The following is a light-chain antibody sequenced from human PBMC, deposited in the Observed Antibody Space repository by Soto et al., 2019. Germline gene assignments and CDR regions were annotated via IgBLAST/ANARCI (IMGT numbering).Light chain of an antibody. Sequence: QSALTQPASVSGSPGQSITISCTGTISDVGSYNYVSWYQQHPGKAPKLMIYEVSNRPSGVSNRFSGSKSGNTASLTISGLQAEDEANYYCSSYTSSSTRVFGGGTQLTVL. J-gene: IGLJ3*02. CDR1: ISDVGSYNY. CDR2: EVS. V-gene: IGLV2-14*01. CDR3: SSYTSSSTRV.